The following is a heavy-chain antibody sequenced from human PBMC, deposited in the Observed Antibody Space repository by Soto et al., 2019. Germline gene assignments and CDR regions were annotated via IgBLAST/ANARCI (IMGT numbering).Heavy chain of an antibody. CDR2: IYYSGST. Sequence: PSETLSLTCTVSGGSISSGGYYWSWIRQHPGKGLEWIGYIYYSGSTYYNPSLKSRVTISVDTSKNQFSLKLSSVTAADTAVYNCARASMIVLDYWGQGTLVTVSS. J-gene: IGHJ4*02. CDR3: ARASMIVLDY. CDR1: GGSISSGGYY. D-gene: IGHD3-22*01. V-gene: IGHV4-31*03.